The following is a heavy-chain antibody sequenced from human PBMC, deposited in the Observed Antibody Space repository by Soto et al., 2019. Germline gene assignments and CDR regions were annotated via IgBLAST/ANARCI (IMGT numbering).Heavy chain of an antibody. CDR1: GCSIRSGAYY. J-gene: IGHJ4*02. Sequence: PXETLSLTFTVSGCSIRSGAYYWSWIRQPPGKGLEWIGYIYYSGSTYYNPSLKSRVTISVDTSKNQFSLKLSSVTAADTAVYYCAREGAMVRGVITPGALDYWGQGSLVTVSP. CDR3: AREGAMVRGVITPGALDY. CDR2: IYYSGST. V-gene: IGHV4-30-4*01. D-gene: IGHD3-10*01.